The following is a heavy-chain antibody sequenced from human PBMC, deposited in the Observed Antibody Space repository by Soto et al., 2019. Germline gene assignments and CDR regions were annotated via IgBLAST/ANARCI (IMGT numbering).Heavy chain of an antibody. V-gene: IGHV1-18*01. Sequence: QVQLVQSGTEVKKPGASVKVSCKTSGYTFTSYGITWVRQAPGQGLEWMGWINTYNGDRGYVQKFQGRLTVTADTSTSPAYMELRSLRSDDTDVYYCGRRGLDYWGQGTLVTVSS. J-gene: IGHJ4*02. CDR3: GRRGLDY. CDR1: GYTFTSYG. CDR2: INTYNGDR.